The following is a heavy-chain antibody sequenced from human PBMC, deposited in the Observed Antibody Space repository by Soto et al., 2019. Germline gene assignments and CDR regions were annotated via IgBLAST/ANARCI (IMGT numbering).Heavy chain of an antibody. CDR1: YR. CDR3: ARGALYGDYTVDGYFGY. J-gene: IGHJ4*02. Sequence: YRRYRVSKKKGEGLEWLSLSSSDLTTKFYADSVKGRFTISRDSAKKSVYLQMNSLTAEDTAVYYCARGALYGDYTVDGYFGYWGQRVPVSGSS. CDR2: SSSDLTTK. V-gene: IGHV3-48*01. D-gene: IGHD4-17*01.